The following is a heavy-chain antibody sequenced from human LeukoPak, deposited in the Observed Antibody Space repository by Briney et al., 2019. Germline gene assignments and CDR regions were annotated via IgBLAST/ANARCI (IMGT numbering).Heavy chain of an antibody. CDR3: AKDLSGIVGVQE. D-gene: IGHD1-26*01. CDR1: GFTFSSYA. J-gene: IGHJ4*02. V-gene: IGHV3-23*01. Sequence: PGGSLRLSCAASGFTFSSYAMSWVRQVPGKGLEWVSAISGSGGSTYYADSVKGRFTISRDNSKNTLYLQMNSLRAEDTAVYYCAKDLSGIVGVQEWGQGTLVTVSS. CDR2: ISGSGGST.